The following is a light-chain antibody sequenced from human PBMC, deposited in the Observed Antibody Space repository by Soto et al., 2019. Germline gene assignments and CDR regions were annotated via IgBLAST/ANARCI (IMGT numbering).Light chain of an antibody. CDR2: ANS. V-gene: IGLV1-40*01. Sequence: QSVLTQPPSVSGAPGQRVTNSCTGSSSNIGAGYDVHWYQQLPGTAPKLLICANSNRPSGVPDRFSGSKSGTSASLAITGLQAEDEADYYCQSYDSSLSAYVFGTGTKLTVL. CDR3: QSYDSSLSAYV. J-gene: IGLJ1*01. CDR1: SSNIGAGYD.